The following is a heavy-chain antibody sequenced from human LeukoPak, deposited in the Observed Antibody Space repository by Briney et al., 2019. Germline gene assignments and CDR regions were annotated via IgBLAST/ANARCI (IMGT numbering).Heavy chain of an antibody. V-gene: IGHV4-59*01. CDR2: IYYSGST. CDR1: GGSFSGYY. J-gene: IGHJ5*02. CDR3: ARQSAYSRDVSNWFDP. Sequence: SETLSPTCAVYGGSFSGYYWSWIRQPPGKGLEWIGYIYYSGSTNYNPSLKSRVTISVDTSKNQFSLKLSSVTAADTAVYYCARQSAYSRDVSNWFDPWGQGTLVTVSS. D-gene: IGHD6-13*01.